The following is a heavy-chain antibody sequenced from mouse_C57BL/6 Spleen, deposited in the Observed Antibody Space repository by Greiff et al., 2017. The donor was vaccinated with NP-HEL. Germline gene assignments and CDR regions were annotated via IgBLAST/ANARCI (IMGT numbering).Heavy chain of an antibody. CDR1: GFTFSDYG. CDR3: AEQYYYGSRAFAC. V-gene: IGHV5-17*01. J-gene: IGHJ3*01. D-gene: IGHD1-1*01. CDR2: ISSGSSTI. Sequence: EVQLVESGGGLVKPGGSLKLSCAASGFTFSDYGMHWVRQAPEKGLEWVAYISSGSSTIYYADTVKGRFTISRDNAKNTLFLQMTSLKAEDTAMCYCAEQYYYGSRAFACWGQGTLVTVAA.